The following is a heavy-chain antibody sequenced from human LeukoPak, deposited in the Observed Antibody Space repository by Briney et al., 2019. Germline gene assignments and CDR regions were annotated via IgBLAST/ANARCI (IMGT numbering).Heavy chain of an antibody. CDR1: GFTFSDYY. J-gene: IGHJ6*02. CDR2: ISSSGSTI. D-gene: IGHD2-21*01. CDR3: ARGVWSKPGYYYYGMDV. Sequence: GGSLRLSCAASGFTFSDYYMSWIRQAPGKGLEWVSYISSSGSTIYYADSVKGRFTISRDKAKNSLYLQMNSLRAEDTAVYHCARGVWSKPGYYYYGMDVWGQGTTVTVSS. V-gene: IGHV3-11*01.